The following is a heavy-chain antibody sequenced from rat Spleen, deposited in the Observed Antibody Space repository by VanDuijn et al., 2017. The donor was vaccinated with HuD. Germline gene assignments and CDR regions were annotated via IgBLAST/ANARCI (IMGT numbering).Heavy chain of an antibody. V-gene: IGHV5-25*01. CDR1: GFTFSSFA. J-gene: IGHJ2*01. CDR3: AKGNYYSGPGY. D-gene: IGHD1-1*01. Sequence: EVQLVESGGGLVQPGRSLKLSCAASGFTFSSFAMAWVRQAPKKGLEWVATITSGGSNTYYPDSVKGRFTISRDNAKSTLYLQMESLRSEDTATYYCAKGNYYSGPGYWGQGVMVTVSS. CDR2: ITSGGSNT.